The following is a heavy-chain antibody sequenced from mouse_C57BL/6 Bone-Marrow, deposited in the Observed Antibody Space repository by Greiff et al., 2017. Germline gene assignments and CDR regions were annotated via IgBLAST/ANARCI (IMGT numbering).Heavy chain of an antibody. CDR1: GYTFTDYY. CDR3: ARGLLLRFYAMDY. D-gene: IGHD1-1*01. Sequence: QVQLQQSGAELVRPGASVKLSCKASGYTFTDYYINWVKQRPGQGLEWIARIYPGSGNTYYNEKFKSKATLTVDKSSSTAYMQLSSLTSEDSAVYYCARGLLLRFYAMDYWGQGTSVTVSS. CDR2: IYPGSGNT. J-gene: IGHJ4*01. V-gene: IGHV1-76*01.